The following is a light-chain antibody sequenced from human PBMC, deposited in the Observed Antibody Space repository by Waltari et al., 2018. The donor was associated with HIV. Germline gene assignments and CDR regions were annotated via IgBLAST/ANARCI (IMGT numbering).Light chain of an antibody. CDR3: AAWDDSLNAYV. J-gene: IGLJ1*01. Sequence: QSVLTQPPSVSEAPRQRVTISCSGRSSNIGSNVVNWYQQVPGKAPKLLIYYDDLLSSGVSDRFSGSKSGTSASLAIRGLLSEDEAEYYCAAWDDSLNAYVFGSGTKVTVL. CDR2: YDD. V-gene: IGLV1-36*01. CDR1: SSNIGSNV.